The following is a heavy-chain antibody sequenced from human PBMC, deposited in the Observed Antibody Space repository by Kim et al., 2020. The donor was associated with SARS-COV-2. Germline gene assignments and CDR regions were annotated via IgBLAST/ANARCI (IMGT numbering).Heavy chain of an antibody. CDR2: ISYDGSNK. D-gene: IGHD3-22*01. J-gene: IGHJ4*02. CDR1: GFTFSSYA. V-gene: IGHV3-30*04. CDR3: ARDHLPNYESSGCLVY. Sequence: GGSLRLSCAASGFTFSSYAMHWVRQAPGKGLEWVAVISYDGSNKYYADSVKGRFTISRDNSKNTLYLQMNSLRAEDTAVYYCARDHLPNYESSGCLVYWGQGCLLTVSS.